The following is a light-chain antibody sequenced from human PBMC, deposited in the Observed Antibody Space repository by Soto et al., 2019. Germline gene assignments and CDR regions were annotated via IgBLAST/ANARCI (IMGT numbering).Light chain of an antibody. Sequence: QSALTQPASVSGSPGQSITISCTGTSSDVGNYNLVSWYQHHPGKAPQLMIYEVTKRPSGVSDRFSGSKSGNTASLTVSGLQAGDEADYFCCSYARSNPFWVFGGGTKLTVL. V-gene: IGLV2-23*02. CDR3: CSYARSNPFWV. CDR2: EVT. J-gene: IGLJ3*02. CDR1: SSDVGNYNL.